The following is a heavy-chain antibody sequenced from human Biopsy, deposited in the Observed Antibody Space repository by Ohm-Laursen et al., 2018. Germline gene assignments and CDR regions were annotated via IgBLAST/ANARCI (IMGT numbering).Heavy chain of an antibody. D-gene: IGHD3-22*01. V-gene: IGHV1-2*02. CDR3: TRGGYYYDSLAYYYWFDP. J-gene: IGHJ5*02. CDR2: INAKTGDT. CDR1: GYTFTGYH. Sequence: VSSVTVSCKASGYTFTGYHVHWVRQAPGQGLEWMGWINAKTGDTNYAQKFQGRVTMTRDTSISTAYVDLSSLRSDDTAVYYCTRGGYYYDSLAYYYWFDPWGQGTLVTVSS.